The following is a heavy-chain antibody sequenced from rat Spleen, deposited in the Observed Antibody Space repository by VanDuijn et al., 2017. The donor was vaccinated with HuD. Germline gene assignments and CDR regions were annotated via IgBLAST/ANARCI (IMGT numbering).Heavy chain of an antibody. J-gene: IGHJ4*01. CDR3: ARHGGYTTEPLDA. V-gene: IGHV5-29*01. CDR2: IAFDGIGT. CDR1: GFTFSDYY. Sequence: EVQLVESDGGLVQPGRSLKLSCAASGFTFSDYYMAWVRQAPTKGLEWVATIAFDGIGTYYRDSVKGRFTISRDNAKTTLYLQMDSLRSEDTATYYCARHGGYTTEPLDAWGQGASVTVSS. D-gene: IGHD1-6*01.